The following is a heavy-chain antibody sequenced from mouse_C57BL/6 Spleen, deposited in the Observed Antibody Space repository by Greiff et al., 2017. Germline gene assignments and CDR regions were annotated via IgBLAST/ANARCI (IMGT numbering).Heavy chain of an antibody. Sequence: QVQLKQSGAELMKPGASVKLSCTATGYTFTGYWIEWVKQRPGRGLQWIGELLPGSGRTNYNEKFKGKATFTADTSSNTAYMQLSSRTTEDSAIYYCARWGTTVVAGFDYRGQGTTLTVAS. D-gene: IGHD1-1*01. J-gene: IGHJ2*01. CDR2: LLPGSGRT. CDR3: ARWGTTVVAGFDY. CDR1: GYTFTGYW. V-gene: IGHV1-9*01.